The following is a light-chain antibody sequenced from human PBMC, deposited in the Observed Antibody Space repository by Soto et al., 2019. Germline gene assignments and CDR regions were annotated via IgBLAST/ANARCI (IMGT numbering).Light chain of an antibody. CDR3: QQYNNWPPLT. Sequence: EIVLTQSPGTLSLYPGERATLSCRASQSVSSSLAWYQQKPGQAPRLLIYGASTRATGIPARFSGSGSGTEFTLTISSLQSEDFAVYYCQQYNNWPPLTFGQGTRLEIK. V-gene: IGKV3-15*01. J-gene: IGKJ5*01. CDR1: QSVSSS. CDR2: GAS.